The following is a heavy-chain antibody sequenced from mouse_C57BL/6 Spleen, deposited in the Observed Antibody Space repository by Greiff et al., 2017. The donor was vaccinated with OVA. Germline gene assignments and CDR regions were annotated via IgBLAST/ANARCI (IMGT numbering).Heavy chain of an antibody. J-gene: IGHJ1*03. D-gene: IGHD4-1*02. V-gene: IGHV1-26*01. CDR1: GYTFTDYY. Sequence: VQLQQSGPELVKPGASVKISCKASGYTFTDYYMNWVKQSHGKSLEWIGDINPNNGGTSYNQKFKGKATLTVDKSSSTAYMELRSLTSEDSAVYYCAQLGRWYFDVWGTGTTVTVSS. CDR2: INPNNGGT. CDR3: AQLGRWYFDV.